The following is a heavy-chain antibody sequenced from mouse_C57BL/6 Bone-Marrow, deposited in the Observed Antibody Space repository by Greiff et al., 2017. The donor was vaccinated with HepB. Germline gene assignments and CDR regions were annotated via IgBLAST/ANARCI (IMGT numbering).Heavy chain of an antibody. CDR1: GYSITSDY. Sequence: VQLQQSGPGLAKPSQTLSLTCSVPGYSITSDYWNWIRKFPGNKLEYMGYISYSGSTYYNPSLKSRISITRDTSKNQYYLQLNSVTTEDTATYYCARSPYDYGSYWYFDVWGTGTTVTVSS. CDR3: ARSPYDYGSYWYFDV. D-gene: IGHD2-4*01. V-gene: IGHV3-8*01. CDR2: ISYSGST. J-gene: IGHJ1*03.